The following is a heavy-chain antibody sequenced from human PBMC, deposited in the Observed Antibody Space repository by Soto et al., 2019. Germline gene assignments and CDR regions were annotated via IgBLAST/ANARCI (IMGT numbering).Heavy chain of an antibody. CDR1: GYTFTAYY. J-gene: IGHJ6*02. V-gene: IGHV1-2*02. CDR3: ARNMDYYYGPGSGNGHGF. D-gene: IGHD3-10*01. Sequence: QVQLVQSGAEVKEPGDSVRVSCEASGYTFTAYYIHWVRQAPGQGLEWMGWINPKFGDTTYAQDFQGRLTMTRDMSISTVYMDLSRLTSDDTAIYYCARNMDYYYGPGSGNGHGFWGQGTTVTVFS. CDR2: INPKFGDT.